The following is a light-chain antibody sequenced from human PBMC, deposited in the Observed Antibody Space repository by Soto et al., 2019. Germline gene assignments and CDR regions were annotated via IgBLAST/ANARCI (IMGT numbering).Light chain of an antibody. CDR2: GAS. CDR1: QSVSSN. V-gene: IGKV3-20*01. J-gene: IGKJ1*01. Sequence: EIVLTQSPGTLSLSPGERATLSCRASQSVSSNLAWYQQKPGQAPRLLIYGASSRATGIPDRFSGSGSGTDFTLTISRLEPEDVAVYYCQQYGSSPTTFGQGTKVDIK. CDR3: QQYGSSPTT.